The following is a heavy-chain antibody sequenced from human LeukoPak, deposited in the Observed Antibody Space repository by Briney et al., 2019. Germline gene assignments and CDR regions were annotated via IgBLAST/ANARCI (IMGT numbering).Heavy chain of an antibody. V-gene: IGHV4-30-2*01. CDR3: ARDPYGSSSIGWYFDL. D-gene: IGHD6-6*01. J-gene: IGHJ2*01. Sequence: SQTLSLTCAVSGGSISSGGYSWSWIRQPPGKGLEWIGYIYHSGSTYYNPSLKSRVTISVDRSKNQFSLKLSSVTAADTAVYYCARDPYGSSSIGWYFDLWGRGTLVTVSS. CDR2: IYHSGST. CDR1: GGSISSGGYS.